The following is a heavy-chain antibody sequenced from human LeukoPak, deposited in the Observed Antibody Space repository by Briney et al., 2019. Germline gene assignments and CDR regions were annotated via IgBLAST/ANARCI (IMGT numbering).Heavy chain of an antibody. CDR3: ARRDTSVGAFDI. CDR2: MSASNGNT. V-gene: IGHV1-18*01. Sequence: ASVKVSCKASGYTFTTYVITSVRQAPGPGLRWWGGMSASNGNTNYAQKLQGRVTMTTDTSTSTAYMELRSLRSDDTAVYYCARRDTSVGAFDIWGQGTMVTVSS. D-gene: IGHD4-23*01. J-gene: IGHJ3*02. CDR1: GYTFTTYV.